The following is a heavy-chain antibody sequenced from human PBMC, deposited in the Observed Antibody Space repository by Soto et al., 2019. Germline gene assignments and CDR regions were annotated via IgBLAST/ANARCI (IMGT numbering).Heavy chain of an antibody. CDR3: AKDHYYDSSGWAV. D-gene: IGHD3-22*01. Sequence: EVQLLESGGGLVQPGGSLRLSCAASGFTFSSYAMSWVRQAPGKGLEWVSAISGSGGSTYYVDSVKGRFTISRDNSKNTLYLQMNSLRAEDTAVYYCAKDHYYDSSGWAVWGQGTLVTVSS. J-gene: IGHJ4*02. CDR2: ISGSGGST. V-gene: IGHV3-23*01. CDR1: GFTFSSYA.